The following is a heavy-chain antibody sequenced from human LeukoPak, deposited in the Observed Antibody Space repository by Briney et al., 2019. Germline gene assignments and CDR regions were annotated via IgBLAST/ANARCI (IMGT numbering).Heavy chain of an antibody. CDR2: ITGSSSYI. CDR1: GFTFSTSY. Sequence: PEGSLRLSCAASGFTFSTSYMNWVRQAPGKGLEWVSLITGSSSYIYYTDSVKGRFTISRDNAKNSLFLQMNSLRDEDTAVYYCVSGFSSSPYFDYWGQGTLVTVSS. D-gene: IGHD6-6*01. CDR3: VSGFSSSPYFDY. J-gene: IGHJ4*02. V-gene: IGHV3-21*01.